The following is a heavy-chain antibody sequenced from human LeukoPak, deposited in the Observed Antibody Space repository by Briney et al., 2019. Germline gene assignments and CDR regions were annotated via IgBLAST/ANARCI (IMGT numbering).Heavy chain of an antibody. CDR3: AKGSGINHYHWIDP. V-gene: IGHV3-23*01. CDR1: EFTFSNYA. J-gene: IGHJ5*02. Sequence: GGSLRLSCAASEFTFSNYAMNWVRQAPGKGLEWVSGISDDGGSTYYADSVKGRFTISRDNSKNTLYLQMDSLRAEDTALYYCAKGSGINHYHWIDPWGQGTLVAVSS. CDR2: ISDDGGST. D-gene: IGHD1-14*01.